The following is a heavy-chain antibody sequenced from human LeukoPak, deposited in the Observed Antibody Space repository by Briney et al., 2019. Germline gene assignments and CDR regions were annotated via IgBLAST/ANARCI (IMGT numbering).Heavy chain of an antibody. J-gene: IGHJ4*02. D-gene: IGHD5-24*01. CDR3: ARGHRRRDGYNRLRYYFDY. CDR1: GGSFSGYY. V-gene: IGHV4-34*01. Sequence: KPSETLSLTCAVYGGSFSGYYWSWIRQPPGKGLEWIGEINHSGSTNYNPSLKSRVTISVDTSKNQFSLKLSSVTAADTAVYYCARGHRRRDGYNRLRYYFDYWGQGTLVTVSS. CDR2: INHSGST.